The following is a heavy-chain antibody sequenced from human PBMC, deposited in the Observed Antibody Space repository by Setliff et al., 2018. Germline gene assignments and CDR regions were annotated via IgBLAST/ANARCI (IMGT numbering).Heavy chain of an antibody. Sequence: GGSLRLSCAASEFSLSDFHMHWVRQAPGKGLEWVGRVRRNTNSYATAYSASLKGRFTISRDDSKNTAYLQMNTLRVEDTALYYCARDAPTPDYNFWSGILEYWGQGALVTVSS. CDR3: ARDAPTPDYNFWSGILEY. CDR2: VRRNTNSYAT. J-gene: IGHJ4*02. V-gene: IGHV3-73*01. D-gene: IGHD3-3*01. CDR1: EFSLSDFH.